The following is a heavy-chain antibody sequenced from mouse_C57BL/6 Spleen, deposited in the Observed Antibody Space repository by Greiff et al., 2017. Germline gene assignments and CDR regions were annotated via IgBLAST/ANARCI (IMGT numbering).Heavy chain of an antibody. CDR2: IYPGDGDT. D-gene: IGHD1-1*01. CDR3: VHYYGSPAFDY. CDR1: GYAFSSSW. J-gene: IGHJ2*01. V-gene: IGHV1-82*01. Sequence: VMLVESGPELVKPGASVKISCKASGYAFSSSWMNWVKQRPGKGLEWIGRIYPGDGDTNYNGKFKGKATLTADKPSSSAYMQLSSLTSEDSAVYFCVHYYGSPAFDYWGQGTTLTVSS.